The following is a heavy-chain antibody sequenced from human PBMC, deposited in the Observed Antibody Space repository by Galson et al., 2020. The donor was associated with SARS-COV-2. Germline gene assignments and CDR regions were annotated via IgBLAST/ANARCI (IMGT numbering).Heavy chain of an antibody. Sequence: SETLSLTCTVPGGSISSYYWSWIRQPPGKGLEWIGYIYYSGSTNYNPSLKSRVTISVDTSKNQFSLKLSSVTAADTAVYYCARARVERWELRPFYFDYWGQGTLVTVSS. D-gene: IGHD1-26*01. V-gene: IGHV4-59*01. CDR2: IYYSGST. CDR1: GGSISSYY. CDR3: ARARVERWELRPFYFDY. J-gene: IGHJ4*02.